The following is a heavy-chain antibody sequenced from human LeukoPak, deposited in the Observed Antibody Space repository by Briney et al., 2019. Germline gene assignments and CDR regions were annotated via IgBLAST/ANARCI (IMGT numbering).Heavy chain of an antibody. CDR2: IYYSGST. CDR3: ARRVKYDSSGYLYSYDFDY. V-gene: IGHV4-39*01. Sequence: SETLSLTCTVSGGSISSSSYYWGWIRQPPGKGLEWIGSIYYSGSTYYNPSLKSRVTISVDTSKNQFSLKLSSVTAAGTAVYYCARRVKYDSSGYLYSYDFDYWGQGTLVTVSS. CDR1: GGSISSSSYY. D-gene: IGHD3-22*01. J-gene: IGHJ4*02.